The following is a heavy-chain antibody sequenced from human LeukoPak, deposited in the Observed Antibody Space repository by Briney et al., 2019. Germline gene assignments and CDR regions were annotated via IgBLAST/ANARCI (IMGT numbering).Heavy chain of an antibody. Sequence: SETLCLTCTVSGGSISSGSYYWSWIRQPAGKGLEWIGRIYTSGSTNYNPSLKSRVTMSVDTSKNQFSLKLSSVTAADTAVYYCARAGDRCSSTSCYSWFDPWGQGTLVTVSS. V-gene: IGHV4-61*02. D-gene: IGHD2-2*01. J-gene: IGHJ5*02. CDR2: IYTSGST. CDR1: GGSISSGSYY. CDR3: ARAGDRCSSTSCYSWFDP.